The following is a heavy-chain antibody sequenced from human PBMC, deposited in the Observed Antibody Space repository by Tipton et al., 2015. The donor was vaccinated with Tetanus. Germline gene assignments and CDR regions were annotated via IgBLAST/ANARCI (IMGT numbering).Heavy chain of an antibody. V-gene: IGHV3-11*06. Sequence: SLRLSCAASGFTFSDYYMSWIRQAPGKGLEWVSYISSSSSYTNYADSVKGRFTISRDNAKNSLDLQMNSLRAEDTAVYYCARGPSGSCYDYWGQGTLVTVSS. CDR1: GFTFSDYY. D-gene: IGHD2-15*01. CDR3: ARGPSGSCYDY. J-gene: IGHJ4*02. CDR2: ISSSSSYT.